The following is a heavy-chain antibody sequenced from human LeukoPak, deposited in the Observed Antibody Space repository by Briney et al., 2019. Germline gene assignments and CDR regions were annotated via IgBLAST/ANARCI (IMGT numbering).Heavy chain of an antibody. CDR1: VYIFTGYY. D-gene: IGHD6-19*01. Sequence: GASVKVSCKASVYIFTGYYVHWVRQAPGQGLEWLGWINPKSGETNYAQKFQGRVTMTRDTSISTAYMELSRLRSDDTAVYYCARGEYSSGWSAVWYWGQGTLVTVSS. CDR2: INPKSGET. V-gene: IGHV1-2*02. J-gene: IGHJ4*02. CDR3: ARGEYSSGWSAVWY.